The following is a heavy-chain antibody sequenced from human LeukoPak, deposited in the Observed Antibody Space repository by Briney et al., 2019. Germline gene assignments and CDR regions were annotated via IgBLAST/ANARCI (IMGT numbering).Heavy chain of an antibody. V-gene: IGHV4-34*01. CDR2: INHSGST. Sequence: SETLSLTCGVYGGSFSGYYWNWIRQPPGKGLEWIGEINHSGSTNYNPSLKSRVTISVDTSKNQFSLKLSSVTAADTAVYYCATENYSSGWYTRDYWGQGTLVTVSS. J-gene: IGHJ4*02. CDR1: GGSFSGYY. CDR3: ATENYSSGWYTRDY. D-gene: IGHD6-19*01.